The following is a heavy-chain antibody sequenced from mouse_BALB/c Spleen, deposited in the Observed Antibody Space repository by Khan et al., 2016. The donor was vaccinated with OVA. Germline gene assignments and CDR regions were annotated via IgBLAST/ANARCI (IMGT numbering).Heavy chain of an antibody. V-gene: IGHV1-80*01. J-gene: IGHJ4*01. Sequence: VQLQESGAELVRPGSSVKISCKASGYAFSSYWMNWVKQRPGQGLEWIGQIYPGAGDTNYNAKFKGKATLTADKSSSTAYMQLSSLTSEDTAVYVCTRKEDWGHAMDYWGQGTSVTVSS. CDR3: TRKEDWGHAMDY. D-gene: IGHD4-1*01. CDR2: IYPGAGDT. CDR1: GYAFSSYW.